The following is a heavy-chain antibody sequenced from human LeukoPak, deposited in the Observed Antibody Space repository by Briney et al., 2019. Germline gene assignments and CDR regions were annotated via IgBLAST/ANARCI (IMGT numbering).Heavy chain of an antibody. CDR3: ARALGRDTAMVLGY. CDR1: GGSFSTYY. D-gene: IGHD5-18*01. Sequence: SETLSLTCTVSGGSFSTYYWSWIRQPPGKGLEWIGYIYYSGSANYNPSLKSRVTISVDTSKNQFSLKLSSVTAADTAVYYCARALGRDTAMVLGYWGQGTLVTVSS. V-gene: IGHV4-59*01. J-gene: IGHJ4*02. CDR2: IYYSGSA.